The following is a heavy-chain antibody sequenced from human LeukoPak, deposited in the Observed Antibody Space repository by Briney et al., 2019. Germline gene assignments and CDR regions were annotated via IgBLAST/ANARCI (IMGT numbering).Heavy chain of an antibody. CDR3: ARHTGWAFDI. D-gene: IGHD7-27*01. CDR1: GGSFSGW. CDR2: IHHSGGT. V-gene: IGHV4-34*01. Sequence: SETLSLTCAVYGGSFSGWWSWIRQPPGKGLEWIGEIHHSGGTKYNPSLRSLDTISVDTSKRQISLKMTSVTAADTAIYYCARHTGWAFDIWGQGTVVTVSS. J-gene: IGHJ3*02.